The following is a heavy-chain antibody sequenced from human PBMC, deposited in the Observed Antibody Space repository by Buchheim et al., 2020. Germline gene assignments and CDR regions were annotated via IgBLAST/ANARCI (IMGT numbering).Heavy chain of an antibody. CDR3: ARSGYSSGWDTRYFDL. CDR2: IWYDGSNK. Sequence: QVQLVESGGGVVQPGRSLRLSCAVSGLTFNTYAMHWVRQAPGKGLEWVAVIWYDGSNKYYADSVKGRFTISRDNSKNTLYLQMNSLRAEDTAVYYCARSGYSSGWDTRYFDLWGRGTL. V-gene: IGHV3-33*08. D-gene: IGHD6-19*01. J-gene: IGHJ2*01. CDR1: GLTFNTYA.